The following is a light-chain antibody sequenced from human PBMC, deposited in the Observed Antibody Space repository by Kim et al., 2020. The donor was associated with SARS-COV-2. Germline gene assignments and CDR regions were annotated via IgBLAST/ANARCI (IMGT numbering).Light chain of an antibody. J-gene: IGKJ1*01. CDR3: QQSYSTPWT. CDR2: AVS. CDR1: QTVGTN. V-gene: IGKV1-39*01. Sequence: DIQMTQSPSSLSASVGDRVTITCRTSQTVGTNLNWYHQRPGKAPQVLVYAVSSLQSGVPSRFSGSGSGTDFTLTITSLQPEDFATYFCQQSYSTPWTFGQGTKVDIK.